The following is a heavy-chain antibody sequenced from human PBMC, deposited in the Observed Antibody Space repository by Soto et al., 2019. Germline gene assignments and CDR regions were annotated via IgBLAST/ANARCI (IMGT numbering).Heavy chain of an antibody. V-gene: IGHV3-53*01. CDR1: GFTFSSYW. J-gene: IGHJ4*02. D-gene: IGHD7-27*01. CDR2: IYSGGST. CDR3: ARDGINWGHYFDY. Sequence: GGSLRLSCAASGFTFSSYWMSWVRQAPGKGLEWVSVIYSGGSTYYADSVKGRFTISRDNSKNTLYLQMNSLRAEDTAVYYCARDGINWGHYFDYWGQGTLVTVSS.